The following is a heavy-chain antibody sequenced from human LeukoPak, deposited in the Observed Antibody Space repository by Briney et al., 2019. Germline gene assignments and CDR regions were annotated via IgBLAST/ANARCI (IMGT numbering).Heavy chain of an antibody. CDR1: GFIFSTYS. Sequence: GGSLRLSCAASGFIFSTYSMSWVRQAPGKGLEWVSSISSSSSYIHYADSVKGRFTISRDNSQNTLYLQMNSLRPEDTAVYYCAKDSYSSRWADYWGQGTLVTVSS. CDR2: ISSSSSYI. D-gene: IGHD6-13*01. CDR3: AKDSYSSRWADY. J-gene: IGHJ4*02. V-gene: IGHV3-21*04.